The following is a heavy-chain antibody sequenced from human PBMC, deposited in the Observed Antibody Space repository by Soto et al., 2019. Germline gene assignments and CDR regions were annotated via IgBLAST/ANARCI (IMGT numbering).Heavy chain of an antibody. CDR1: GFTVSSKY. CDR2: IDGGGTT. V-gene: IGHV3-53*01. D-gene: IGHD6-19*01. J-gene: IGHJ4*02. CDR3: VQTTGWPGFDF. Sequence: EVQLVESGGGLIQPGGSLRLSCAASGFTVSSKYMTWVRQAPGKGLEWVSVIDGGGTTYYADAVKGRFTISRDNSKNTLYLQMTSLRAEYTAVYYCVQTTGWPGFDFWGQGTLVTVSS.